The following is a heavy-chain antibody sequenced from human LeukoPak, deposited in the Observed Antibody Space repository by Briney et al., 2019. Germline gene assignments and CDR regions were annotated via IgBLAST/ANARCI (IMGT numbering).Heavy chain of an antibody. CDR3: ARAVAGAFDY. CDR1: GGSINGYY. D-gene: IGHD6-19*01. J-gene: IGHJ4*02. V-gene: IGHV4-4*07. CDR2: IYNSESI. Sequence: SETLSLTCTVSGGSINGYYWSWIRQPAGKGLEWIGRIYNSESINYNPSLKSRVTMSIDTSKNQFSLKLNSVTAADTAVYYCARAVAGAFDYWGQGTLVTVSS.